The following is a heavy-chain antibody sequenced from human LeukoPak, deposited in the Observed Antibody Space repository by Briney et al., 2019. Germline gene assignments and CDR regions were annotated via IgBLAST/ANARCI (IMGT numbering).Heavy chain of an antibody. Sequence: GGSLRLSCAASGFTFSDYYMSWIRQAPGKGLEWVSYISSSNIYTEYADSVKGRFTISRDNAKNLLHLQMNSLRAEDTAVYYRARRGLWGELDYWGQGILVTVSS. CDR2: ISSSNIYT. V-gene: IGHV3-11*03. D-gene: IGHD3-16*01. CDR3: ARRGLWGELDY. CDR1: GFTFSDYY. J-gene: IGHJ4*02.